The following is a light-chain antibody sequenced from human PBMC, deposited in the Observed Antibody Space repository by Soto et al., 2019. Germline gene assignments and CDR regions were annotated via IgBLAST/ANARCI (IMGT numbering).Light chain of an antibody. J-gene: IGKJ2*01. V-gene: IGKV3-15*01. CDR3: LQYDDGPYT. CDR2: GAS. CDR1: QSVSSN. Sequence: EIVMTQSPATLSVSPGERATLSCRASQSVSSNVAWYQQIPGQTPRLLIYGASTRATGIPVRFSGSGSGTEFTLTISNLQSEDFAVYYCLQYDDGPYTFGQGTKVDIK.